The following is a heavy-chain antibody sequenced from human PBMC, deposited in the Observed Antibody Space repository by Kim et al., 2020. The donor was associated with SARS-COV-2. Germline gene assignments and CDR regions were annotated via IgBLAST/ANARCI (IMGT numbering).Heavy chain of an antibody. Sequence: GGSLRLSCAASGFTFDDYAIHWVRQAPGKGLECVSGLSWNSGSIGYADSVKGRFTISRDNAKNSLYLQMNSLRAEDTALYYCAKDKDFRREVPTGLGFDYWGQGTLVTVSS. CDR1: GFTFDDYA. D-gene: IGHD3-10*01. CDR2: LSWNSGSI. J-gene: IGHJ4*02. CDR3: AKDKDFRREVPTGLGFDY. V-gene: IGHV3-9*01.